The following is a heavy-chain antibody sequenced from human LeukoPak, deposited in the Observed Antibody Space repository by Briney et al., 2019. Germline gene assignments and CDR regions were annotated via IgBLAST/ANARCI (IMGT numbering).Heavy chain of an antibody. V-gene: IGHV4-39*07. CDR2: IYYSGST. CDR3: ARVSSSWYQDWYFDL. Sequence: PSETLSLTCTVSGGSISSSSYYWGWIRQPPGKGLEWIGSIYYSGSTYYNPSLKSRVTISVDTSKNQFSLKLSSVTSADTAVYYCARVSSSWYQDWYFDLWGRGTLVTVSS. CDR1: GGSISSSSYY. J-gene: IGHJ2*01. D-gene: IGHD6-13*01.